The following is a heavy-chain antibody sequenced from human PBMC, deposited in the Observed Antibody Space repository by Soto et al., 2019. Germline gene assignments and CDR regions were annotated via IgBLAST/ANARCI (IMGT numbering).Heavy chain of an antibody. CDR3: ARSAPNGDYYYYGMDV. J-gene: IGHJ6*02. Sequence: GGSLRLSCAASGFTFSSYAMHWVRQAPGKGLEWVAVISYDGSNKYYADSVKGRFTISRDNSKNTLYLQMNSLRAEDTAVYYCARSAPNGDYYYYGMDVWGQGTTVTVSS. D-gene: IGHD4-17*01. V-gene: IGHV3-30-3*01. CDR1: GFTFSSYA. CDR2: ISYDGSNK.